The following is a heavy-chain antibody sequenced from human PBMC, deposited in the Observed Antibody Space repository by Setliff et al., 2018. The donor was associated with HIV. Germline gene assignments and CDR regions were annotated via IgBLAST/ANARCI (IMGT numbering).Heavy chain of an antibody. J-gene: IGHJ3*02. V-gene: IGHV3-48*02. CDR3: ARVGNYMAYAFDI. CDR1: GFTFSTYA. CDR2: ISGGGSVI. D-gene: IGHD3-10*01. Sequence: GSLRLSCAASGFTFSTYAMTWVRQAPGKGLEWVSYISGGGSVIYYADSVKGRFTISRDSDKNSVFLQMNSPRDEDTAVYYCARVGNYMAYAFDIWGQGTMGTVSS.